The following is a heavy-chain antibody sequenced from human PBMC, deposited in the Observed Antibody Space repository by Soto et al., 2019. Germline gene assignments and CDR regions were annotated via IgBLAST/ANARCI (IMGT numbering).Heavy chain of an antibody. CDR2: IRNKPESYTT. CDR3: TTGPNLRPLAAFDI. CDR1: GFTFSDHY. J-gene: IGHJ3*02. V-gene: IGHV3-72*01. Sequence: PGGSLRLSCAASGFTFSDHYIDWVRQAPGKGLEWVGLIRNKPESYTTEYAASVRGRFTISRDDSKNTLYLQMNSLKTEDTAVYYCTTGPNLRPLAAFDIWGQGTVVTVSS.